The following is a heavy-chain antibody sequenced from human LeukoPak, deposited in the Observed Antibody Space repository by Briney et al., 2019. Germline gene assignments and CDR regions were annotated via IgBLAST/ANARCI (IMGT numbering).Heavy chain of an antibody. V-gene: IGHV4-39*07. Sequence: SETLSLTCTVSGGSISSSSYYWGWIRQPPGKGLEWIGSIYYSGSTYYNPSLKSRVTISVDTSKNQFSLKLSSVTAADTAVYYCARSGYSYALKNYFDYWGQGTLVTVSS. CDR1: GGSISSSSYY. J-gene: IGHJ4*02. CDR2: IYYSGST. CDR3: ARSGYSYALKNYFDY. D-gene: IGHD5-18*01.